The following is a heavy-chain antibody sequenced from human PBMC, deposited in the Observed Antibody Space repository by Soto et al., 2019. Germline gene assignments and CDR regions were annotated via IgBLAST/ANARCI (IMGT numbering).Heavy chain of an antibody. CDR2: ISATTGNI. V-gene: IGHV3-48*01. D-gene: IGHD6-19*01. CDR3: ARRTSSAWYFCDY. Sequence: GGSLRLSCAASGFTFSTYNMNWVRQAPGKGLEWVSYISATTGNIYYADSVRGRFTISRDNAKNSLYLQMNSLRSDDTAVYYCARRTSSAWYFCDYWGLGTLVTVSS. J-gene: IGHJ4*02. CDR1: GFTFSTYN.